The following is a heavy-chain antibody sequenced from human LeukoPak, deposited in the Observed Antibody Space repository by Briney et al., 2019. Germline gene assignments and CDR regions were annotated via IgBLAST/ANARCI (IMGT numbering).Heavy chain of an antibody. CDR3: ARGGIAAAGTFGVGWFDP. CDR2: IGTAGDT. Sequence: GGSLRLSCAASGFTVSSNYMSWVRQATGKGLEWVSAIGTAGDTYYPGSVKGRFTISRENAKNSLYLQMNSLRAGDTAVYYCARGGIAAAGTFGVGWFDPWGQGTLVTVSS. V-gene: IGHV3-13*01. J-gene: IGHJ5*02. CDR1: GFTVSSNY. D-gene: IGHD6-13*01.